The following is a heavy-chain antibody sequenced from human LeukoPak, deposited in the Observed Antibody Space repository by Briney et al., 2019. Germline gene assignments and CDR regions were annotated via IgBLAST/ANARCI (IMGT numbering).Heavy chain of an antibody. J-gene: IGHJ4*02. Sequence: SETLSLTCAVYGGSFSGYYWSWIRQPPGKGLEWIGEINHSGSTNYNPSLKSRVTISVDTSKNQFSLKLSSVTAADTAVYYCARGRITMVRGVTIRGGYYFDYWGQGTLVTVSS. CDR3: ARGRITMVRGVTIRGGYYFDY. CDR1: GGSFSGYY. D-gene: IGHD3-10*01. CDR2: INHSGST. V-gene: IGHV4-34*01.